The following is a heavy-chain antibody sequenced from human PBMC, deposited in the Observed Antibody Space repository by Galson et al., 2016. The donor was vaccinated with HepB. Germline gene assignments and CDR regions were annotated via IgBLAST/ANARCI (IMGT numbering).Heavy chain of an antibody. Sequence: SLRLSCAASGFTFSTYDMNWVRQAPGKGLEWVSSIGPTGYNKHSADSVKGRIAISRDNAKNSMNLQLNSLRDEDTAVYYCTRGGLQYYFDCWGQGALVTVSS. D-gene: IGHD4-11*01. CDR1: GFTFSTYD. J-gene: IGHJ4*02. CDR2: IGPTGYNK. V-gene: IGHV3-21*06. CDR3: TRGGLQYYFDC.